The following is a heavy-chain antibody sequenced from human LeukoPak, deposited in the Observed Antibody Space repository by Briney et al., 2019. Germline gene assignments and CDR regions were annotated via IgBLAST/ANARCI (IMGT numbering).Heavy chain of an antibody. J-gene: IGHJ4*02. V-gene: IGHV3-11*01. CDR3: ARDGYPNYDILTGYYLDY. D-gene: IGHD3-9*01. Sequence: GGSLRLSCAASGFTFSDYYMSWIRQAPGKGLEWVSYISSSGSTIYYADSVKGRFTISRDNAKNSLYLQMNSLRAEDTAVYYCARDGYPNYDILTGYYLDYWGQGTLVTVSS. CDR2: ISSSGSTI. CDR1: GFTFSDYY.